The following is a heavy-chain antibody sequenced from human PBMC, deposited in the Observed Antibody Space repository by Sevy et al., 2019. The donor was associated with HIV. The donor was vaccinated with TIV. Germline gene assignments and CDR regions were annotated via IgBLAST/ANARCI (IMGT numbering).Heavy chain of an antibody. CDR2: IKQDGSEK. CDR1: GFTFSNYW. Sequence: GGYLRLSCAASGFTFSNYWMSWVRQAPGKGLEWVANIKQDGSEKYYVDSVKGRFTISRDNAKNSLSLQMNSLRAGDTAMYYCVRDKGQGWFDPWGQGTLVTVSS. CDR3: VRDKGQGWFDP. J-gene: IGHJ5*02. V-gene: IGHV3-7*01.